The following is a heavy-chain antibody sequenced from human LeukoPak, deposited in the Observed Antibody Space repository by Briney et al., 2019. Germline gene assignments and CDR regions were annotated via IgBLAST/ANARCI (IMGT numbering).Heavy chain of an antibody. Sequence: GASVKVSCKASGYSFTDYYIHWVRQAPGQGLEWMGWIYPNSGVTNYAQNFQGRVTVTRDTSISTAYMDLSSLTSDDTAVYFCVRDVRAGRNDAFDIWGQGTMVTVSS. CDR3: VRDVRAGRNDAFDI. V-gene: IGHV1-2*02. D-gene: IGHD1-14*01. CDR1: GYSFTDYY. CDR2: IYPNSGVT. J-gene: IGHJ3*02.